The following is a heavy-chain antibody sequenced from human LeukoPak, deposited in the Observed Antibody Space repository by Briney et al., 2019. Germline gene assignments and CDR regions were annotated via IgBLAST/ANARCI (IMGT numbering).Heavy chain of an antibody. Sequence: ASVNVSFTASGYTFTVYYMHWVRQAPGQGLEWMGWINPSGGGTKYAQKFQGRVTMTRDTPTNTVYMELSSLRTEDTAVYYCASVYLYGMDVWGQGTTVTVSS. D-gene: IGHD2-8*01. V-gene: IGHV1-46*01. CDR1: GYTFTVYY. J-gene: IGHJ6*02. CDR2: INPSGGGT. CDR3: ASVYLYGMDV.